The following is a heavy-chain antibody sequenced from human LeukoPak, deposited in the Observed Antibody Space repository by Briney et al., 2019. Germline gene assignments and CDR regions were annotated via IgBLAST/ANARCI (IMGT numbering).Heavy chain of an antibody. D-gene: IGHD1-26*01. CDR2: IKQDGSEK. CDR3: ARDRVGATIGY. V-gene: IGHV3-7*01. Sequence: PGGSLRLSCAASGFTFSSYWMRWVRQAPGKGLGWVANIKQDGSEKYYVDSVKGRFTISRDNAKNSLYLQMNSLRAEDTAVYYCARDRVGATIGYWGQGTLVTVSS. J-gene: IGHJ4*02. CDR1: GFTFSSYW.